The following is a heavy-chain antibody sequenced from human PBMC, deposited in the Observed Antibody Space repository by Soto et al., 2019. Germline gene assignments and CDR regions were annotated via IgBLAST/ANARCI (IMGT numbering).Heavy chain of an antibody. CDR2: INTDGSYT. V-gene: IGHV3-74*01. CDR3: ARVMSCYDSAAFDV. D-gene: IGHD3-22*01. Sequence: PGGSLRLSCAASGFTFSSYWMHWVRQTPGKGLVWVSRINTDGSYTGYADSVKGRFTISRDNAKSTLYLQMISLRAEDTAVYYCARVMSCYDSAAFDVWGQGTMVTVSS. J-gene: IGHJ3*01. CDR1: GFTFSSYW.